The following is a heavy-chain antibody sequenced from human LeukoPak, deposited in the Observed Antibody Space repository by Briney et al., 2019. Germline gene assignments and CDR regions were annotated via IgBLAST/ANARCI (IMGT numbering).Heavy chain of an antibody. CDR1: GYTFTGYY. CDR2: INPNSGGT. V-gene: IGHV1-2*04. Sequence: ASVKVSCKASGYTFTGYYMHWVRQAPGQGLEWMGWINPNSGGTNYAQKFQGWVTMTRDTSISTAYMELSRLRSDDTAVYYCASSITVTITYFDYWGQGTLVTVSS. J-gene: IGHJ4*02. D-gene: IGHD4-17*01. CDR3: ASSITVTITYFDY.